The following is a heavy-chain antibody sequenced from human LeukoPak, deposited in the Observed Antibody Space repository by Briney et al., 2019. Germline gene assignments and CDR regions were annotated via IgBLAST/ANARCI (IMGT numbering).Heavy chain of an antibody. J-gene: IGHJ3*02. CDR2: IKYDGTT. V-gene: IGHV4-34*01. Sequence: TSETLSLTCAVSGASFSGYFWNWIRQSPEKGLEWIGEIKYDGTTNCNPSLTSRVTMSIDKATNQFHLKVTSLTAADTAVYYCARGPDYYGDYISWFPDAFHIWGQGTLVPVSP. CDR3: ARGPDYYGDYISWFPDAFHI. D-gene: IGHD4-17*01. CDR1: GASFSGYF.